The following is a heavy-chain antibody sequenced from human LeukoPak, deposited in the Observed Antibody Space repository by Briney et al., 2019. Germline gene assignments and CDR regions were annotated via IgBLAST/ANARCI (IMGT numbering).Heavy chain of an antibody. CDR3: VRESRPGGAMGLYHNLDY. Sequence: GGSLRLSCAASGFTFSSYSMNWVRQTPGKGLEWVANIKEDGTEKNLVDSVKGRFTISRDNTKNLLFLEMNNLRGDDTAIYYCVRESRPGGAMGLYHNLDYWGQGTLVAVSS. V-gene: IGHV3-7*01. CDR1: GFTFSSYS. D-gene: IGHD1-1*01. CDR2: IKEDGTEK. J-gene: IGHJ4*02.